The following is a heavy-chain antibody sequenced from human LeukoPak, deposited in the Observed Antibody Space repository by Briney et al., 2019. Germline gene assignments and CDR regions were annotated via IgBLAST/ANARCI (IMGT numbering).Heavy chain of an antibody. CDR2: IYYSGST. CDR1: GGSISSYY. Sequence: SETLSLTCTVSGGSISSYYWNWIRQPPGKGLEWVGYIYYSGSTNYNPCLKSRVTISVDMSKNQFALKLSSVTAADTAVYYCARENYDSSGYNNWFDPWGQGTLVTVSS. D-gene: IGHD3-22*01. J-gene: IGHJ5*02. V-gene: IGHV4-59*01. CDR3: ARENYDSSGYNNWFDP.